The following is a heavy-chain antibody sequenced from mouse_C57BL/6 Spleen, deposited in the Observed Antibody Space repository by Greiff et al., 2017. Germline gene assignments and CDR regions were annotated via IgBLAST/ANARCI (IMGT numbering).Heavy chain of an antibody. Sequence: QVQLKQPGAELVKPGASVKLSCKASGYTFTSYWMHWVKQRPGRGLEWIGRIDPNSGGTKYNEKFKSKATLTVDKPSSTAYMQLSSLTSEDSAVYYCAREGVEWVYDGYPWFAYWGQGTLVTVSA. CDR2: IDPNSGGT. CDR3: AREGVEWVYDGYPWFAY. D-gene: IGHD2-3*01. CDR1: GYTFTSYW. V-gene: IGHV1-72*01. J-gene: IGHJ3*01.